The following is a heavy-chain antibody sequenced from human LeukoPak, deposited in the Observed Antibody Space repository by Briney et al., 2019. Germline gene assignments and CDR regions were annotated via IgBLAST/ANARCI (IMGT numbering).Heavy chain of an antibody. D-gene: IGHD1-26*01. CDR1: GGSISRYY. Sequence: SETLSLTCTVSGGSISRYYWSWIRQPPGKGLEGIGYIYYSGSTNYNPSLKSRVTISVDTSKNQFSLKLRYVTAADTAVYYCARTLEGLWIVDYWGQGTLVTVSS. CDR2: IYYSGST. CDR3: ARTLEGLWIVDY. J-gene: IGHJ4*02. V-gene: IGHV4-59*01.